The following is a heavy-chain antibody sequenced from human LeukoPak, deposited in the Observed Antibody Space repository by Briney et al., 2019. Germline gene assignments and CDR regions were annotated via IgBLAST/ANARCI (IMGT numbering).Heavy chain of an antibody. CDR3: AKGGKWDVTPFDY. V-gene: IGHV3-23*01. CDR1: GFTFSGYA. D-gene: IGHD1-26*01. J-gene: IGHJ4*02. Sequence: GGSLRLSCAVSGFTFSGYAMSWVRQAPGKGLEWVSALSGSGDSPYYADSVKGRFTISRDNSKNTLSLQMNSLRAEDTAVYYCAKGGKWDVTPFDYWGQGTLVTVSS. CDR2: LSGSGDSP.